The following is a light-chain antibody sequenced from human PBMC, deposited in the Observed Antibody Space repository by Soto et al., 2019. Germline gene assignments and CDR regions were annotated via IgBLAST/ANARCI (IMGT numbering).Light chain of an antibody. CDR1: QTISSNY. V-gene: IGKV3-20*01. J-gene: IGKJ1*01. CDR3: QEYVSWT. Sequence: EIVLTQSPGTLSVSPGERATLSCRASQTISSNYLAWYQQKPGQAPSLLIYGTSSRATGIPDRFSGSGSGTDFTITSSRLEPEDTEIYYCQEYVSWTFGQGTKVEIK. CDR2: GTS.